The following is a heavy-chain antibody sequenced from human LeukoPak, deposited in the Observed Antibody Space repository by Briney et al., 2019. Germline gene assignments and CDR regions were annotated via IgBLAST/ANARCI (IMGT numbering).Heavy chain of an antibody. Sequence: GGSLRLSCAASGFTVSSYWMSWVRQAPGKGLEWVANIKQDGSEKYYVDSVKGRFTISRDNAKNSLYLQMNSLRAEDTAVYYCAREASSGYYYAGWGQGPLVTVSS. V-gene: IGHV3-7*01. CDR3: AREASSGYYYAG. D-gene: IGHD3-22*01. CDR2: IKQDGSEK. J-gene: IGHJ4*02. CDR1: GFTVSSYW.